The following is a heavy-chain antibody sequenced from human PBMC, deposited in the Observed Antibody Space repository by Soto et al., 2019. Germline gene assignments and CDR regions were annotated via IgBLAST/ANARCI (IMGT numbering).Heavy chain of an antibody. D-gene: IGHD1-20*01. CDR2: IYYSGST. CDR1: GGSISGYY. CDR3: ARASPYNWNRGDNWFDP. J-gene: IGHJ5*02. Sequence: SETLSLTCTVSGGSISGYYWSWIRQPPGKGLEWIGYIYYSGSTNYNPSLKSRVTISVDTSKNQFSLKLSSVTAADTAVYYCARASPYNWNRGDNWFDPWGQGTLVTVSS. V-gene: IGHV4-59*01.